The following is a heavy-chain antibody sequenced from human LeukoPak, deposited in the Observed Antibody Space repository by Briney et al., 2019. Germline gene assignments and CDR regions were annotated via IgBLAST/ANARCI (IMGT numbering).Heavy chain of an antibody. J-gene: IGHJ4*02. Sequence: GGSLRLSCAASGFTFSSYSMNWVRQAPGKGLEWVSYISSSSSTIYYADSVKGRFTISRDNAKNSLYLQMNSLGAEDTAVYYCARVANGYNYYDSSGIDYWGQGTLVTVSS. CDR3: ARVANGYNYYDSSGIDY. D-gene: IGHD3-22*01. V-gene: IGHV3-48*01. CDR1: GFTFSSYS. CDR2: ISSSSSTI.